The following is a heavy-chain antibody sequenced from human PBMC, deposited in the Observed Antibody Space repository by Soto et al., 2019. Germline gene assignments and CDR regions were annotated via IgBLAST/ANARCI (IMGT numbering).Heavy chain of an antibody. CDR3: ARDSSGDLVDY. V-gene: IGHV1-46*03. J-gene: IGHJ4*02. CDR2: INPSGGST. D-gene: IGHD4-17*01. Sequence: GASVKGYWKAAGYTLTGYYMDWVRQAPGQGLEWMGIINPSGGSTSYAQKFQGRVTMTRDTSTSTVYMELSSLRSEDTAVYYCARDSSGDLVDYWGQGTLVTVSS. CDR1: GYTLTGYY.